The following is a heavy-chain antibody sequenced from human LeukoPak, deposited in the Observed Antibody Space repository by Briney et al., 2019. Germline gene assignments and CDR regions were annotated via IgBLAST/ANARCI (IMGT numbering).Heavy chain of an antibody. CDR2: INPNSGGT. J-gene: IGHJ5*02. Sequence: GASVKVSCKASGYTFTGYYMHWVLQAPGQGLEWMGRINPNSGGTNYAQKFQGRVTMTRDTSISTAYMELSRLRSDDTAVYYCARDYNGYSSNWFDPWGQGTLVTVSS. CDR3: ARDYNGYSSNWFDP. CDR1: GYTFTGYY. D-gene: IGHD3-22*01. V-gene: IGHV1-2*06.